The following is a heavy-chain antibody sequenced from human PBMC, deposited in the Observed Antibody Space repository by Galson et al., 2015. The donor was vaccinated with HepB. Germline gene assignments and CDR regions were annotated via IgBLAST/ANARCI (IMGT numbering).Heavy chain of an antibody. CDR3: ARDPPGPTTVTNWYFDL. V-gene: IGHV3-30-3*01. CDR2: ILYDGSSK. J-gene: IGHJ2*01. D-gene: IGHD4-17*01. Sequence: PGKGLEWVSFILYDGSSKDYADSVQGRFTVSRDNSKNILYLQMISLRAEDTAVYYCARDPPGPTTVTNWYFDLWGRGTLVTVSS.